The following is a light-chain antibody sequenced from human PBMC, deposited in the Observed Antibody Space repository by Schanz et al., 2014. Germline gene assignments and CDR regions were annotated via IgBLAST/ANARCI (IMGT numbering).Light chain of an antibody. Sequence: DIQVTQSPSTLSASVGDRVTITCRTSESVGRWLAWYQQKPGKAPKVLISDASSLESGVPSRFSGSGSGTEFTLTISSLQPDDFATYYCQQYYSYWAFGQGTKVEIK. V-gene: IGKV1-5*01. CDR1: ESVGRW. CDR2: DAS. J-gene: IGKJ1*01. CDR3: QQYYSYWA.